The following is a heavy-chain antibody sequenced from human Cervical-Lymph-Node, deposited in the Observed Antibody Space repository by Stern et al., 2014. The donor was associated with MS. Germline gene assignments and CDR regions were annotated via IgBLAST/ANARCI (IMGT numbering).Heavy chain of an antibody. Sequence: QVTLRESGPVLVKPTETLTLPCSVSGFSLSNAAMGVSWIRPPPGQALECLAHIFSIGATAYSTSLKSRLTISKDTSRSQVVLTMTNMDPVDTATYYCSRMREYCSGGICFAGYYDSWGQGTLVTVSS. J-gene: IGHJ4*02. CDR2: IFSIGAT. CDR3: SRMREYCSGGICFAGYYDS. V-gene: IGHV2-26*01. D-gene: IGHD2-15*01. CDR1: GFSLSNAAMG.